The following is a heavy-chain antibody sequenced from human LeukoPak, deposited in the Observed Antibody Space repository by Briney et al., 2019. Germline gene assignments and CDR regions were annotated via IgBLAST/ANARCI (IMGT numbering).Heavy chain of an antibody. D-gene: IGHD2-2*01. CDR3: ARRIVVVPAGLDY. Sequence: ASVKVSCKASGYTFTGYYMHWVRQAPGQGLEWMGWINPNSGGTNYAQKFQGRVTMTRDTSISTAYMELSRLRSDDTAVYYCARRIVVVPAGLDYWGQEPWSPSPQ. CDR1: GYTFTGYY. CDR2: INPNSGGT. V-gene: IGHV1-2*02. J-gene: IGHJ4*01.